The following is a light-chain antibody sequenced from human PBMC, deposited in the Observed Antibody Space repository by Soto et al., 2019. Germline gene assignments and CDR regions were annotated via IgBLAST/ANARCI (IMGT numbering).Light chain of an antibody. V-gene: IGLV2-8*01. CDR1: SSDIGGYNY. CDR2: EVS. J-gene: IGLJ2*01. Sequence: QSALTQPPSASGSPGQSVAISCTGTSSDIGGYNYVSWYQQHPGKAPKLIIYEVSERPSGVPGRFSGSKSGITASLTVSGLQAEDEADYYCSSYAGSDNLIFGGGTKVTVL. CDR3: SSYAGSDNLI.